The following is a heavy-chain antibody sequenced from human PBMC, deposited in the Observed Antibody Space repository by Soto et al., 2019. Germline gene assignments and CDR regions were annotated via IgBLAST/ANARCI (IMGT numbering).Heavy chain of an antibody. Sequence: ASVKVSCKASGVTFSSYAISWVRQAPVRGLEWMGGIIPIFGTANYAQKFQGRVTITADKSTSTAYMELSRLRSEDTAVYYCASDLGENWNWGNYWGKGTLVTVSS. V-gene: IGHV1-69*06. D-gene: IGHD1-7*01. CDR1: GVTFSSYA. J-gene: IGHJ4*02. CDR3: ASDLGENWNWGNY. CDR2: IIPIFGTA.